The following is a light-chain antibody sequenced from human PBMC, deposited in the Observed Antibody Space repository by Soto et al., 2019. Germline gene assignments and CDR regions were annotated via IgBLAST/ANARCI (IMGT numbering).Light chain of an antibody. CDR1: QSVSSTY. V-gene: IGKV3-20*01. CDR3: QQYGGSRWT. CDR2: GAS. Sequence: EIVLTQSPGTLSLSPGERATLSCRASQSVSSTYLAWYQQKPGQAPRRLLYGASNRATGIPDRFSGRGSGTDFTLTISRLEPEDFAVYYCQQYGGSRWTLGQGTRVDI. J-gene: IGKJ1*01.